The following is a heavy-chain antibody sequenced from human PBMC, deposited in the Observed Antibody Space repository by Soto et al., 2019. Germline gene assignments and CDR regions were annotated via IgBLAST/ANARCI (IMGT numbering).Heavy chain of an antibody. V-gene: IGHV5-51*01. CDR3: ARLEITGTTIDY. J-gene: IGHJ4*02. D-gene: IGHD1-7*01. CDR2: IYPGDSDT. CDR1: GYSFTSYW. Sequence: LKISCKDSGYSFTSYWNGWVRQMPGKGLEWMGMIYPGDSDTRYSPSFQGQVTISADKSISTAYLQWSSLKASDTAKYYCARLEITGTTIDYWGQGTLVTVSS.